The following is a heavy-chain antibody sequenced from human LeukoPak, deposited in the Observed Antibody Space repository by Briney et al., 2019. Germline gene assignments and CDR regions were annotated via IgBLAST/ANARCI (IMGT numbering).Heavy chain of an antibody. Sequence: GGSLRLSCAASGFTFSSYAMTWVRQAPGKGLEWVSTISGGGGTTYNADSVKGRFTISRDNSKNTLYLQKNSLRAEDTAVYYCAKGPSYYYDSAGYFDYWGQGTLVTVSS. CDR2: ISGGGGTT. CDR1: GFTFSSYA. D-gene: IGHD3-22*01. J-gene: IGHJ4*02. V-gene: IGHV3-23*01. CDR3: AKGPSYYYDSAGYFDY.